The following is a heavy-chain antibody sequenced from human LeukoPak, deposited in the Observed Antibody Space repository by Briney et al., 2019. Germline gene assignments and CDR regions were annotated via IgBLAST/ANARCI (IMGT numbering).Heavy chain of an antibody. D-gene: IGHD2-2*01. Sequence: GGSLRLSCAASGSTVSSKYMSWVRQAPGKGLEWVAAISGSGSSTYYADSVKGRFTISRDNSKSTLYLQVNSLRAEDTAVYYCAKSPAAVHYYYYYMDVWGKGTTVTVSS. CDR3: AKSPAAVHYYYYYMDV. CDR1: GSTVSSKY. V-gene: IGHV3-23*01. CDR2: ISGSGSST. J-gene: IGHJ6*03.